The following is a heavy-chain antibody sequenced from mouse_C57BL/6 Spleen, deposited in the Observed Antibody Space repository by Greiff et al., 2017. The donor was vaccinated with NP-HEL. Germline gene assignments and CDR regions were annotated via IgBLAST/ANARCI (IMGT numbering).Heavy chain of an antibody. CDR3: ARRYGNYWYFDV. J-gene: IGHJ1*03. D-gene: IGHD2-1*01. Sequence: DVQLVESGGGLVKPGGSLKLSCAASGFTFSSYTMSWVRQTPEKRLEWVATISGGGGNTYYPDSVKGRFTISRDNGKNTLYLQMSSLRSEDTALYYCARRYGNYWYFDVWGTGTTVTVSS. CDR2: ISGGGGNT. CDR1: GFTFSSYT. V-gene: IGHV5-9*01.